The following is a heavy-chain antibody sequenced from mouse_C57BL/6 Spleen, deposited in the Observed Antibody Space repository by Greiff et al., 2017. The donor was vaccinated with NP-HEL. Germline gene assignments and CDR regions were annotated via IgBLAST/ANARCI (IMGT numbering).Heavy chain of an antibody. J-gene: IGHJ4*01. D-gene: IGHD2-4*01. V-gene: IGHV1-55*01. CDR1: GYTFTSYW. CDR3: ARNDYDVYYAMDY. CDR2: IHPGSGST. Sequence: VQLQQPGAELVKPGASVKMSCKASGYTFTSYWITWVKQRPGQGLEWIGDIHPGSGSTNYNEKFKSKATLTVDTSSSTAYMQLSSLTSEDSAVYYCARNDYDVYYAMDYWGQGTSVTVSS.